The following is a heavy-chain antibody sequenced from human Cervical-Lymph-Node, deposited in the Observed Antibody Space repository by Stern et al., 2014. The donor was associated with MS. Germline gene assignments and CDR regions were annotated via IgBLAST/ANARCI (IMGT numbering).Heavy chain of an antibody. Sequence: VQLVQSGAEVKKPGSSVKVSCEASGGTFSSYIFTWVRQAPGQRLEWMGRIIPILSITKYAQKFQGRVTITADISTSTASMELSSLRSDDTAVYYCARSSFGEQITYYLDSWGQGTLVTVSS. CDR1: GGTFSSYI. D-gene: IGHD3-10*01. J-gene: IGHJ4*02. CDR2: IIPILSIT. V-gene: IGHV1-69*09. CDR3: ARSSFGEQITYYLDS.